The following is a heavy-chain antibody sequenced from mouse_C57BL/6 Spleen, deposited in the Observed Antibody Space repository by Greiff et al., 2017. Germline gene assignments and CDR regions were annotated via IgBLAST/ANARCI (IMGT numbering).Heavy chain of an antibody. CDR2: ISSGSSTI. CDR1: GFTFSDYG. D-gene: IGHD1-1*01. V-gene: IGHV5-17*01. CDR3: ARSSTVVGEYDAMDY. Sequence: EVHLVESGGGLVKPGGSLKLSCAASGFTFSDYGMHWVRQAPEKGLEWVAYISSGSSTIYYADTVKGRFTISRDNAKNTLFLQMTSLRSEDTAMYYCARSSTVVGEYDAMDYWGQGTSVTVSS. J-gene: IGHJ4*01.